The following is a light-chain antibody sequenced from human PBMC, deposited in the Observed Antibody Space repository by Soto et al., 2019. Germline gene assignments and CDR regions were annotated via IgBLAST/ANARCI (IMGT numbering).Light chain of an antibody. Sequence: EIVMTQSPATLSVSPGERATISCRASQSVSNNLAWYQQKPGQAPRLLIYEKSTIATGIPDRFSGSGSGTEFTLTISSLQSEDFAVYYCQQYNKWPLTFGGGTKVEIK. CDR3: QQYNKWPLT. V-gene: IGKV3-15*01. CDR1: QSVSNN. J-gene: IGKJ4*01. CDR2: EKS.